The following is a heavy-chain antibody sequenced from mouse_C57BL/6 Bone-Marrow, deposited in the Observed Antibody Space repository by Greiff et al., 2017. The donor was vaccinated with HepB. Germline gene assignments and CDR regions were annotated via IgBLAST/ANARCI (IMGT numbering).Heavy chain of an antibody. Sequence: VQLKESGPGLAKPSQTLSLTCSVPGYSITSYYWNWIRKFPGNKLEYMGYISYSGSTYYNPSLKSRISITRDTSKNQYYLQLNSVTTEDTATYYCARCPYYGSSYWYFDVWGTGTTVTVSS. CDR2: ISYSGST. CDR3: ARCPYYGSSYWYFDV. CDR1: GYSITSYY. J-gene: IGHJ1*03. D-gene: IGHD1-1*01. V-gene: IGHV3-8*01.